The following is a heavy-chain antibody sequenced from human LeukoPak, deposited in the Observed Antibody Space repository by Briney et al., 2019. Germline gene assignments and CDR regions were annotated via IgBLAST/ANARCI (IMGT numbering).Heavy chain of an antibody. CDR1: GFTFDDYG. Sequence: PGGSLRLSCAASGFTFDDYGMSWVRQAPGKGLEWVSGINWNGGSTGYADSVKGRFTISRDNAKNSLYLQMNSLRAEDTALYYCARVRRYSGSHYYFDYWGQGTLVTVSS. D-gene: IGHD1-26*01. CDR2: INWNGGST. CDR3: ARVRRYSGSHYYFDY. V-gene: IGHV3-20*04. J-gene: IGHJ4*02.